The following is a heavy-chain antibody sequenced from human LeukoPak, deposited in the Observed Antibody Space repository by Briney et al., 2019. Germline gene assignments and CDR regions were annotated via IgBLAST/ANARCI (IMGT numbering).Heavy chain of an antibody. V-gene: IGHV3-48*04. Sequence: PGGSLRLSCAASGFTFSSYWMSWVRQTPGKGLEWVSYISSSGSTIYYADSVKGRFTISRDNAKNSLYLQMNSLRAEDTAVYYCAELGITMIGGVWGKGTTVTISS. J-gene: IGHJ6*04. D-gene: IGHD3-10*02. CDR3: AELGITMIGGV. CDR2: ISSSGSTI. CDR1: GFTFSSYW.